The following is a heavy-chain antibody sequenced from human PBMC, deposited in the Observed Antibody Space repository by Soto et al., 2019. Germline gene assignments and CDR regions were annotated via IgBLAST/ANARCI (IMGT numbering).Heavy chain of an antibody. CDR1: GGSISSDDYY. CDR2: TYYSGST. J-gene: IGHJ6*02. CDR3: ARGSKGGYYYGMDV. D-gene: IGHD3-16*01. Sequence: QVQLQESGPGLVKPSQTLSLTCTVSGGSISSDDYYWTWIRQPPGKGLEWIGYTYYSGSTYYNPSLKSRVTISVDTSKNQFSLKLSSVTAADTAVYYCARGSKGGYYYGMDVWGQVTTVTVSS. V-gene: IGHV4-30-4*01.